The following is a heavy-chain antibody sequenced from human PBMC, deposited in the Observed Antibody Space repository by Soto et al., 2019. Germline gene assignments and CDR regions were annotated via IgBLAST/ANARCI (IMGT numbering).Heavy chain of an antibody. CDR3: ARGSKNWHYYGMDV. Sequence: SQTLSLTCVISGDSVSSNSAAWNWIRQSPSRGLEWLERTYYRSKWYKDYAVSVKSRITINPDTSKNQFSLQLNSVTPEDTAVYYCARGSKNWHYYGMDVWGQGTTVTVSS. CDR2: TYYRSKWYK. J-gene: IGHJ6*02. V-gene: IGHV6-1*01. CDR1: GDSVSSNSAA. D-gene: IGHD1-1*01.